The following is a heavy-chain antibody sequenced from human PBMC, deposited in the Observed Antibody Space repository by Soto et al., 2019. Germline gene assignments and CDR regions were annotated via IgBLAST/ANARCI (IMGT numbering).Heavy chain of an antibody. Sequence: GGSLRLSCAASGFSFSYYAMSWVRQTPGKGLQWVSTISGDGGTTYYADSVKGRFAISRDNSKNTLYLQMSGLRAEDTAIYYCVKDTLWRGWGKEGDAFDIWGQGTMVTVSS. CDR1: GFSFSYYA. J-gene: IGHJ3*02. CDR3: VKDTLWRGWGKEGDAFDI. CDR2: ISGDGGTT. V-gene: IGHV3-23*01. D-gene: IGHD3-16*01.